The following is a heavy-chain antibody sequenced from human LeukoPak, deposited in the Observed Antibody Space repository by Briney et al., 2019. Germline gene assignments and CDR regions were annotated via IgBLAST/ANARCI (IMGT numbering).Heavy chain of an antibody. Sequence: GGSLRFSCAASGFTFSSYWMSWVGQAPGKGLEGVANIKQDGSEKYYVDSVKGRFTISRDNAKNSLYLQMNSLRAEDTAVYYCARGFGERYYYYMDVSGKGTTVTISS. J-gene: IGHJ6*03. D-gene: IGHD3-10*01. V-gene: IGHV3-7*01. CDR3: ARGFGERYYYYMDV. CDR1: GFTFSSYW. CDR2: IKQDGSEK.